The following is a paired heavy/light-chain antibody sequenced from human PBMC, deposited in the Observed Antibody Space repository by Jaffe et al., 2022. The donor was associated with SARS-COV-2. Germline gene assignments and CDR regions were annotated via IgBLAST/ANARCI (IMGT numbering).Heavy chain of an antibody. D-gene: IGHD4-4*01. CDR1: GFIFSSYW. J-gene: IGHJ4*02. CDR2: IAHDGSNI. CDR3: AREAHSKFEY. Sequence: EVQLVESGGGLVQPGGSLRLSCEVSGFIFSSYWMTWLRQAPGKGPEWVATIAHDGSNIYFVDSVKGRFTISRDNAKNSLYLQMNSLRAEDTAVYYCAREAHSKFEYWGQGTLVTVSP. V-gene: IGHV3-7*01.
Light chain of an antibody. CDR3: QQYNGWPPLYT. J-gene: IGKJ2*01. CDR1: QSVSTK. V-gene: IGKV3-15*01. Sequence: ETVMTQSPATLSVSPGERATLSCRASQSVSTKLAWYQQKPGQAPRLLIYDASTRATGIPARFSGGGSGTDFTLTISSLQSEDFAVYYCQQYNGWPPLYTFGQGTKLEIK. CDR2: DAS.